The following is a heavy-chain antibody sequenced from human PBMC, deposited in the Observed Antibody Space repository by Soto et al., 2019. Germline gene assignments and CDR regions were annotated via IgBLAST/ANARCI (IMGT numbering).Heavy chain of an antibody. Sequence: QLQLQESGPGLVKPSETLSLTCTVSGGSISRSSYYWGWIRQPPGKGLEWIGSIYYSGSTYYIPSLKIRVTISVHTSKNQFSLKLSSVTAADTAVYYCATLGFGEADYWGQGTLVTVSS. CDR2: IYYSGST. CDR1: GGSISRSSYY. D-gene: IGHD3-10*01. V-gene: IGHV4-39*01. J-gene: IGHJ4*02. CDR3: ATLGFGEADY.